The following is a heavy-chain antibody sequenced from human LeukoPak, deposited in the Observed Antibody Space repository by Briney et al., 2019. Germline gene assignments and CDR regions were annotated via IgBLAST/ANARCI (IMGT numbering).Heavy chain of an antibody. Sequence: GGSLRLSCAASGFTVTNYAMYWVRLAPGKRLEWVSAISSGGGPIYYADSVKGRFTISRDNSKNTLFLQMNSLRAEDTAVYYCARSLRIAAADPGGYYYYYYYMDVWGKGTTVTISS. J-gene: IGHJ6*03. CDR3: ARSLRIAAADPGGYYYYYYYMDV. V-gene: IGHV3-23*01. CDR1: GFTVTNYA. CDR2: ISSGGGPI. D-gene: IGHD6-13*01.